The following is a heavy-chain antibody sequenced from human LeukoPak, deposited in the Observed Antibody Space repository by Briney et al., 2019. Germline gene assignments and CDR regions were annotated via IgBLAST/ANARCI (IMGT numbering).Heavy chain of an antibody. CDR1: GFSFSNYW. D-gene: IGHD6-6*01. CDR2: ISSGSTYM. Sequence: GGSLRLSCAASGFSFSNYWMHWVRQAPGKGLEWVSSISSGSTYMYYADSVKGRFTISRDNAQNSMYLQMNSLRAEDTAVYYCGRVGGRSKAAKGDAFDIWGQGTMVTVSS. V-gene: IGHV3-21*01. CDR3: GRVGGRSKAAKGDAFDI. J-gene: IGHJ3*02.